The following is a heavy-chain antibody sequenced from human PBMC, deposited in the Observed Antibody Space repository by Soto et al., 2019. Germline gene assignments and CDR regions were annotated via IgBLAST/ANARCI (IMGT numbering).Heavy chain of an antibody. CDR3: ARGHSTDCSNGVCSFFYNHEMDV. V-gene: IGHV1-2*04. CDR1: GYRFTDYH. J-gene: IGHJ6*02. D-gene: IGHD2-8*01. Sequence: ASVKVSCTASGYRFTDYHIHWVREAPGQGLEWLGRINPKSGGTSTAQKFQGWVTMTRDRSISTVYMELTRLRSDDTAVYFCARGHSTDCSNGVCSFFYNHEMDVWGQGTTVTVSS. CDR2: INPKSGGT.